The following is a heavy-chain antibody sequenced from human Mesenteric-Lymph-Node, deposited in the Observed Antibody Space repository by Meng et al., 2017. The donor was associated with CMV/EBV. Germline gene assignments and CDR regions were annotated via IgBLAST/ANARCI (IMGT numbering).Heavy chain of an antibody. CDR3: ARVRGYNWFDP. D-gene: IGHD3-10*01. CDR1: GGSISSTTYY. V-gene: IGHV4-39*07. J-gene: IGHJ5*02. CDR2: IYYSGTT. Sequence: GSLRLSCTVAGGSISSTTYYWGWIRQPPGKGLEWIGDIYYSGTTYYNPSLKSRLTISLDTSKNQFSLKLTSVTAADTAVYFCARVRGYNWFDPWGQGTLVTVSS.